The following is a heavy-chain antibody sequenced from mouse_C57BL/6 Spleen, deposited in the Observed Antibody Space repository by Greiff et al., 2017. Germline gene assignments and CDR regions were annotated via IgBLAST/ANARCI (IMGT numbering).Heavy chain of an antibody. Sequence: VHLVESGPGLVQPSQSLSITCTVSGFSLTSYGVHWVRQSPGKGLEWLGVIWRGGSTDYNAAFMSRLSITKDNSKSQVFFKMNSLQADDTAIYYCAKGGYDGYYEAWFAYWGQGTLVTVSA. D-gene: IGHD2-3*01. CDR2: IWRGGST. CDR3: AKGGYDGYYEAWFAY. V-gene: IGHV2-5*01. CDR1: GFSLTSYG. J-gene: IGHJ3*01.